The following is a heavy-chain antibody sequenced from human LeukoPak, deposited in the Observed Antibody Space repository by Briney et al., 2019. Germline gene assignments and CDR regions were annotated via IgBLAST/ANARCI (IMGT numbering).Heavy chain of an antibody. J-gene: IGHJ4*02. D-gene: IGHD6-6*01. V-gene: IGHV1-2*02. Sequence: ASVKVSCKASGYTFTGYYMHWVRQAPGQGLERMGWINPNSGGTNYAQKFQGRVTMTRDTSISTAYMELSRLRSDDTAVYYCAITYSSSSIWMDYWGQGTLVTVSS. CDR1: GYTFTGYY. CDR2: INPNSGGT. CDR3: AITYSSSSIWMDY.